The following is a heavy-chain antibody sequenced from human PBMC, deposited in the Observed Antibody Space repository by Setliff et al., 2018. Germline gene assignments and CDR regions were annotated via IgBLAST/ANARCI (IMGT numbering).Heavy chain of an antibody. CDR3: AREQWLDPPGYYYMDV. CDR1: GGSISSYY. Sequence: ETLSLTCTVSGGSISSYYWSWIRQPAGKGLEWIGRIYTSGSTNYNPSLKSRVTMSVDTSKNQFSLKLSSVTAADTAVYYCAREQWLDPPGYYYMDVWAKGTTVTVSS. D-gene: IGHD6-19*01. CDR2: IYTSGST. J-gene: IGHJ6*03. V-gene: IGHV4-4*07.